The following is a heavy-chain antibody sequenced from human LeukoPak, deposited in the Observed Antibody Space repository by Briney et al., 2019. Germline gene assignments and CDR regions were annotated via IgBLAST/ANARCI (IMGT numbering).Heavy chain of an antibody. V-gene: IGHV4-30-4*01. CDR1: GGSISSGDYY. D-gene: IGHD3-3*01. CDR3: ARSSDRVLRFLEWSPPNFDY. CDR2: IYYSGST. J-gene: IGHJ4*02. Sequence: PSETLSLTCTVSGGSISSGDYYWSWIRQPPGKGLEWIGYIYYSGSTYYNPSLKSRVTISVDTSKNQFSLKLSSVTAADTAVYYCARSSDRVLRFLEWSPPNFDYWGQGTLVTVSS.